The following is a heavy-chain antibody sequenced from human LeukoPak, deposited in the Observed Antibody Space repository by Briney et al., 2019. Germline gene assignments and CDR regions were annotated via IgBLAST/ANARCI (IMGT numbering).Heavy chain of an antibody. Sequence: SETLSLTCTVSGGSISSHYWSWIRQPPGKGLEWIGYIYYSGSTNYNPSLKSRVTISVDTSKNQFSLKLSSVTAADTAVYYCARLLSGMDVWGKGTTVTASS. J-gene: IGHJ6*03. D-gene: IGHD2-8*02. CDR3: ARLLSGMDV. V-gene: IGHV4-59*11. CDR1: GGSISSHY. CDR2: IYYSGST.